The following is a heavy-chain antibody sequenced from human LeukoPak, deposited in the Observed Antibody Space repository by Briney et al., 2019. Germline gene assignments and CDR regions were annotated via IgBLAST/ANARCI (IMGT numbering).Heavy chain of an antibody. D-gene: IGHD1-26*01. CDR2: IYTSGST. J-gene: IGHJ4*02. V-gene: IGHV4-4*07. Sequence: PSETLSPTCTVSGGSISSYYWSWIRQPAGKGLEWIGRIYTSGSTNYNPSLKGRVTMSVDTSKNQFSLKLSSVTAADTAVYYCARDEWELQFDYWGQGTLVTVSS. CDR3: ARDEWELQFDY. CDR1: GGSISSYY.